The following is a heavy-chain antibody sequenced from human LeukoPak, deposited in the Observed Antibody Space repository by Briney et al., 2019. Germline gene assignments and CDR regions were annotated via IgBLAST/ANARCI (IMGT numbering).Heavy chain of an antibody. CDR3: ARSAAGFYYFDY. D-gene: IGHD6-19*01. CDR1: GFTFSSYG. V-gene: IGHV3-33*08. Sequence: GSLRLSCAASGFTFSSYGMHWVRQAPGKGLEWVAVIWSDGSNEYYADSVKGRFTISRDNSKNTLYLQMNSLRAEDTAVYYCARSAAGFYYFDYWVQGTLVTVSS. J-gene: IGHJ4*02. CDR2: IWSDGSNE.